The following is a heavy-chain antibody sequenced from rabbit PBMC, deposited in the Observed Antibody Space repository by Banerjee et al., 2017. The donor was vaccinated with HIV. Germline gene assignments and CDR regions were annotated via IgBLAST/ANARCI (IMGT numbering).Heavy chain of an antibody. CDR3: ARDYAGYSLFQL. V-gene: IGHV1S45*01. CDR2: IDAGSGTT. D-gene: IGHD7-1*01. Sequence: QEQLEESGGGLVQPEGSLTLTCTASGFDLSRYYVMCWVRQAPGKGLEWIGCIDAGSGTTYYANWAKGRFTISKTSSTTVTLQMTSLTAADTATYFCARDYAGYSLFQLWGPGTLVTVS. CDR1: GFDLSRYYV. J-gene: IGHJ4*01.